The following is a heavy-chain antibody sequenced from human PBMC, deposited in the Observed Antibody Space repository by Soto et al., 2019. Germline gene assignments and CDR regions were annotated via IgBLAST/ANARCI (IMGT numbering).Heavy chain of an antibody. Sequence: SLTLSFSPSWFRLRSHARPWFRQAPVKGLAWVAGISASGTHTLSPDSVNRRFPVSRDNSDNIVSLMMRPLTTVDTATYHCLNNTDLWGQGTTVTVS. CDR1: WFRLRSHA. V-gene: IGHV3-23*01. CDR2: ISASGTHT. J-gene: IGHJ6*02. CDR3: LNNTDL. D-gene: IGHD1-20*01.